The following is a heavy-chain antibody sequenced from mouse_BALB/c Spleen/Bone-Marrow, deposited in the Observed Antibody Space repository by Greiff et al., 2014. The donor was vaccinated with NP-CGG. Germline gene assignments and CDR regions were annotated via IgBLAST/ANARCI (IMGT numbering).Heavy chain of an antibody. Sequence: VQLKESGGGLVQPGGSLRLSCATSGFTFTDYFMTWVRQPPGKALEWLGFIRNKANGYTTEDSASVKGRFTISRDNSQSILYLQMNSLRPEDSATYYCASSYALDSWGPGTSVTVSS. V-gene: IGHV7-3*02. J-gene: IGHJ4*01. CDR3: ASSYALDS. CDR1: GFTFTDYF. CDR2: IRNKANGYTT.